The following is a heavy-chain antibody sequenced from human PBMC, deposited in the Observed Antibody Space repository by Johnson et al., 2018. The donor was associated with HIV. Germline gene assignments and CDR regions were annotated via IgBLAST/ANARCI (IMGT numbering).Heavy chain of an antibody. D-gene: IGHD3-3*01. CDR1: GFTFSSYA. V-gene: IGHV3-30*04. CDR3: AAYYDFWSGSYTSGFDI. J-gene: IGHJ3*02. Sequence: QLVESGGGVVQPGRSLRLSCAASGFTFSSYAMHWVRQAPGKGLEWVAVISYDGSNQYYADSVKGRFTISRDNSKNTVFLQMNSLRPEDTAMYYCAAYYDFWSGSYTSGFDIWGQGTMVTVSS. CDR2: ISYDGSNQ.